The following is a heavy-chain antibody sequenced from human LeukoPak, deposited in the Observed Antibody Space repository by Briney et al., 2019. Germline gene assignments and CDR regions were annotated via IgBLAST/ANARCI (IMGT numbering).Heavy chain of an antibody. V-gene: IGHV3-66*01. D-gene: IGHD1-14*01. CDR1: GFAVGSKY. CDR2: IYTGGST. Sequence: GGSLRLSCAVSGFAVGSKYMSWVRQAPGKGLEWVSVIYTGGSTHYPDSVKGRFTISRDDSKNTVSLQMNSLRVEDTAMYYCARNLGTLATGGVALDIWGQGTMVTVAS. CDR3: ARNLGTLATGGVALDI. J-gene: IGHJ3*02.